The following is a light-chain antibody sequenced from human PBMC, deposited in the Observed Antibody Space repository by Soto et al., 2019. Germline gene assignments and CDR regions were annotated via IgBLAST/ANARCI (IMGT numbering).Light chain of an antibody. J-gene: IGKJ1*01. V-gene: IGKV2D-29*01. CDR1: QSLLHSDEKTY. Sequence: DIVMTQTPLSLSVTPGQSASISGKSSQSLLHSDEKTYLYWYLQRSGQPPQLLIHEVSNRFSGVPDRFSGSGSGTDFTLEISRVEAEDVGIYYCMQSIQLPRTFGQGTKVEIK. CDR3: MQSIQLPRT. CDR2: EVS.